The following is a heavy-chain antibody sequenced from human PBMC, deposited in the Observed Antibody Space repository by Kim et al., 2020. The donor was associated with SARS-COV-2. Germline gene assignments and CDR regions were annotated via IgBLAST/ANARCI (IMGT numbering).Heavy chain of an antibody. D-gene: IGHD3-10*01. J-gene: IGHJ4*02. CDR2: INRDGSTT. Sequence: GGSLRLSCAASGFTFSSYWMHWVRQAPGKGLVWVSRINRDGSTTNYADSVKGRFAISRDNAKNTLYLQMNSLRAEDTAVYYCARETPVRGEYSFGYWGQGTLVTVSS. CDR1: GFTFSSYW. CDR3: ARETPVRGEYSFGY. V-gene: IGHV3-74*01.